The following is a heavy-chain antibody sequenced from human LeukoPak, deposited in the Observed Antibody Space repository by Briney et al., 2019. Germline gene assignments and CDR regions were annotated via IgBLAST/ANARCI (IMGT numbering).Heavy chain of an antibody. CDR3: ARDRGYSYGYGMDV. J-gene: IGHJ6*02. CDR2: ISSSGSTI. D-gene: IGHD5-18*01. CDR1: GFTFSSYE. Sequence: GGSERLSCAASGFTFSSYEMNWVRQAPGKGLEGVSYISSSGSTIYYADSVKGRFTIPRENAKNSLYMQMNSLRAEDTAVYYCARDRGYSYGYGMDVWGQGTTGTVSS. V-gene: IGHV3-48*03.